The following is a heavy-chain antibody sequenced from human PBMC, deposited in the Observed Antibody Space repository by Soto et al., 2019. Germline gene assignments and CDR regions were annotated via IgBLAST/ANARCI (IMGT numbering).Heavy chain of an antibody. D-gene: IGHD3-22*01. CDR1: GGTFSSYA. J-gene: IGHJ6*02. CDR3: ARVPDDRSGYYYVGGHDYYYGMVV. V-gene: IGHV1-69*01. Sequence: QVQLVQSGAEVKKPGSSVKVSCKASGGTFSSYAISWVRQAPGQGLEWMGGIIPIFGTANYAQKFQGRVMITAEESTRTAYIELSRLRSEDVGVDYCARVPDDRSGYYYVGGHDYYYGMVVWGQGTTVTVSS. CDR2: IIPIFGTA.